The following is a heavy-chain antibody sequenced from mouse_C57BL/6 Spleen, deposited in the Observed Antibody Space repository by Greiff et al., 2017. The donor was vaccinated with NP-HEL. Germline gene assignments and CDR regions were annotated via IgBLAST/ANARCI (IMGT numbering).Heavy chain of an antibody. CDR1: GFSLSTFGLG. CDR2: IWWDDNK. D-gene: IGHD4-1*01. V-gene: IGHV8-8*01. Sequence: QVTLKVSGPGILQPSQTLSLTCSFSGFSLSTFGLGVGWIRQPSGKGLEWLAHIWWDDNKYYNPALKSRLTISKDTSKNQVILKSANVDTADTATYYRARMAKLDPYFDYWGQGTTLTVSS. CDR3: ARMAKLDPYFDY. J-gene: IGHJ2*01.